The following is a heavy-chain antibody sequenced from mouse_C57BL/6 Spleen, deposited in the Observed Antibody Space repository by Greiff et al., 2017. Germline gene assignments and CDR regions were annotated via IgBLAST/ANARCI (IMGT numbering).Heavy chain of an antibody. CDR1: GYSFTGYY. D-gene: IGHD1-1*01. CDR2: INPSTGGT. Sequence: EVQLQQSGPELVKPGASVKISCKASGYSFTGYYMNWVKQSPEKSLEWIGEINPSTGGTTYNQKFKAKATLTVDKSSSTAYMQLKSLTSEDSAVYYCARYGNSAFAYWGQGTLVTVSA. V-gene: IGHV1-42*01. J-gene: IGHJ3*01. CDR3: ARYGNSAFAY.